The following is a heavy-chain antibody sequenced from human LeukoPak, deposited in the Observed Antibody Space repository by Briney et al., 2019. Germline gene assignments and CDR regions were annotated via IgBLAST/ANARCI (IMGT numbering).Heavy chain of an antibody. Sequence: GGSLRLSCAASGFTFSSYGMHWVRQAPGKGLEWVAVIWYDGSNKYYADSVKGRFTISRDNSKNTLYLQMNSLRAEDTAVYYCARDYYDFGLGGFRFLAHDAFDIWGQGTMVTVSS. D-gene: IGHD3-16*02. CDR3: ARDYYDFGLGGFRFLAHDAFDI. CDR1: GFTFSSYG. CDR2: IWYDGSNK. J-gene: IGHJ3*02. V-gene: IGHV3-33*01.